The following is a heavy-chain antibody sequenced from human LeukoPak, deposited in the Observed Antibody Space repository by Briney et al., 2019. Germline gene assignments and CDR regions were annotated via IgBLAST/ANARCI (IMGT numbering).Heavy chain of an antibody. CDR3: TTDPHRIAARPGRVARPLYDAFDI. CDR1: GFTFSNAW. V-gene: IGHV3-15*01. Sequence: GGSLRLSCAASGFTFSNAWMSWVRQAPGKGLEWVGRIKSKTDGGTTDYAAPVKRRFTISRDDSKNTLYLQMNSLKTEDTAVYYCTTDPHRIAARPGRVARPLYDAFDIWGQGTMVTVSS. D-gene: IGHD6-6*01. CDR2: IKSKTDGGTT. J-gene: IGHJ3*02.